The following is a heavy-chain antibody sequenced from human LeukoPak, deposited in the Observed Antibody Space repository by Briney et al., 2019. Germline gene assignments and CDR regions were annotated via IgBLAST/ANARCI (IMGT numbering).Heavy chain of an antibody. CDR3: ARDLYGVSHDY. D-gene: IGHD4-17*01. V-gene: IGHV3-53*01. Sequence: PVGSLRLSCAASGFSVSSNYMSWVRQAPGEGLEWVSVIYSSGSTYYADSVKGRFTTSRDNSKNTLYLQMNSLRAEDTAVYYCARDLYGVSHDYWGQGTLVTVSS. CDR2: IYSSGST. CDR1: GFSVSSNY. J-gene: IGHJ4*02.